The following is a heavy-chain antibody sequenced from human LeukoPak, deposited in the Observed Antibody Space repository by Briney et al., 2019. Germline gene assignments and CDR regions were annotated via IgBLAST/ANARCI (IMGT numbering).Heavy chain of an antibody. CDR3: ARDDYRLQFLGEFDY. V-gene: IGHV1-18*01. D-gene: IGHD3-3*01. CDR2: ISAYNGNT. Sequence: ASVKVSCKASGYTFTSYGISWVRQAPGQGLEWMGWISAYNGNTNYAQKLQGRVTMTTDTSTSTAYMELRSLRSDDTAVYYCARDDYRLQFLGEFDYWGQGTLVTVSS. CDR1: GYTFTSYG. J-gene: IGHJ4*02.